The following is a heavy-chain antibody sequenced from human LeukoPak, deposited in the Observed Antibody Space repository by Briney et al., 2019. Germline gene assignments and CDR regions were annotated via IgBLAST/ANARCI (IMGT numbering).Heavy chain of an antibody. D-gene: IGHD4-23*01. CDR3: ARGARKGDDYGGFFDY. J-gene: IGHJ4*02. CDR1: GFTFSSYE. Sequence: GGSLRLSCVASGFTFSSYEKNWVRQAPGKGLEWVAVISYDGSKKDYADSVKGRFTISRDSSKNTLFLQMNSLRAEDTAVYYCARGARKGDDYGGFFDYWGQGTLVTVSS. CDR2: ISYDGSKK. V-gene: IGHV3-30*04.